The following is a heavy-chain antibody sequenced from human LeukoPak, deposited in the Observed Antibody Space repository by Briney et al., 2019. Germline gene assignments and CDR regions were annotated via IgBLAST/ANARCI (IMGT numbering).Heavy chain of an antibody. CDR3: ARGVYEEDVNY. J-gene: IGHJ4*02. CDR2: LSSDGRDP. D-gene: IGHD2-8*01. Sequence: GGSLRLSYAASGFTFSNYWMHWVRQAPGKGLVWVSRLSSDGRDPSYADSVKGRFTISRDNAKNTLYMQMNSLRAEDTAVYYCARGVYEEDVNYWGQGTLVTVSS. CDR1: GFTFSNYW. V-gene: IGHV3-74*01.